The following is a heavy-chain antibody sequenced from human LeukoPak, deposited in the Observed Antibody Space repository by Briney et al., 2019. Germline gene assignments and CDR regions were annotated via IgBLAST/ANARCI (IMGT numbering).Heavy chain of an antibody. CDR2: IYSGGST. CDR3: AGSIAAAGPFDY. V-gene: IGHV3-53*01. Sequence: GGSLRLSCAASGFTVSSNCMSWVRQAPGKGLEWVSVIYSGGSTYYADSVKGRFTISRDNSKNTLYLQMNSLRAEDTAVYYCAGSIAAAGPFDYWGQGTLVTVSS. D-gene: IGHD6-13*01. CDR1: GFTVSSNC. J-gene: IGHJ4*02.